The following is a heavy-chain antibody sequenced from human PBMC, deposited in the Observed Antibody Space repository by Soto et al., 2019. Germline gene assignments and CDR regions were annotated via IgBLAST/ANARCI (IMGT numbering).Heavy chain of an antibody. J-gene: IGHJ6*03. CDR1: GYTFTSYD. Sequence: QVPLVQSGAEVKKPGASVKVSCKASGYTFTSYDINWVRQATGQALEWMGWMNPNRGNTGYAQKFQARVTMTRNTSISTAYMELSSLRSEDTAVYYCARGPGSWYYYYMDVWGKGTTVTVPS. CDR3: ARGPGSWYYYYMDV. V-gene: IGHV1-8*01. CDR2: MNPNRGNT. D-gene: IGHD6-13*01.